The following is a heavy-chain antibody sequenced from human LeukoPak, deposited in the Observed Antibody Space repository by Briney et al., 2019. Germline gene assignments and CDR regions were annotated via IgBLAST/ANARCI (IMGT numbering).Heavy chain of an antibody. V-gene: IGHV3-23*01. Sequence: GGSLRPSCAASGFTFSSYVVSWVRQAPGKGLEWVSAISGSGSSTYYADSVKGRFTISRDNSKNTLYLQMNSLRAEDTAVYYCAGILGYCSGGSCPIKDYWGQGTLVTVSS. CDR1: GFTFSSYV. J-gene: IGHJ4*02. CDR2: ISGSGSST. CDR3: AGILGYCSGGSCPIKDY. D-gene: IGHD2-15*01.